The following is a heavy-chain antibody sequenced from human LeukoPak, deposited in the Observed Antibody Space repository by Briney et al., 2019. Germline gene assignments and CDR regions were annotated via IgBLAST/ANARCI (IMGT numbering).Heavy chain of an antibody. J-gene: IGHJ4*02. CDR3: ARDLALDY. D-gene: IGHD5-12*01. Sequence: SKTLSLTCTVSGGSISSYYWSWIRQPPGKGLEWIGYIYYGGSTNYNPSLKSRVTISVDTSKNQFSLKLSSVTAADTAVYYCARDLALDYWGQGTLVTVSS. CDR1: GGSISSYY. CDR2: IYYGGST. V-gene: IGHV4-59*01.